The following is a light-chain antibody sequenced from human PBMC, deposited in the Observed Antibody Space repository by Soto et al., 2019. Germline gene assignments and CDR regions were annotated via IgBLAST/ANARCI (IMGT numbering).Light chain of an antibody. V-gene: IGLV1-44*01. CDR2: SNN. J-gene: IGLJ2*01. CDR3: AAWDDSLNGYVL. CDR1: SSNIGSNT. Sequence: QSVLTQPPSASGTPGQRVTISCSGSSSNIGSNTVNWYQQLPGTAPKLLMFSNNQRPSGVPDRFSGFKSGTSASLAISGLQSEDEADYYCAAWDDSLNGYVLFGGGTKLTVL.